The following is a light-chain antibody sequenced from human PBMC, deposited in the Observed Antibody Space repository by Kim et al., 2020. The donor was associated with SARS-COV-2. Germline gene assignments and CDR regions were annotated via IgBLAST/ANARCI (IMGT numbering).Light chain of an antibody. CDR2: EDN. J-gene: IGLJ2*01. CDR3: QSYDSSNVV. V-gene: IGLV6-57*03. Sequence: GKTVALSSPRSSGSIASNYLQWYPPRPGSAPPTVIYEDNQRPSGVPDRFSGSIDSSSNSASLTISGLKTEDEADYYCQSYDSSNVVFGGGTQLTVL. CDR1: SGSIASNY.